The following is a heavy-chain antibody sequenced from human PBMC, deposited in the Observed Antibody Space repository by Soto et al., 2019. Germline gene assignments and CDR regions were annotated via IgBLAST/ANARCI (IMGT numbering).Heavy chain of an antibody. J-gene: IGHJ6*02. V-gene: IGHV1-69*01. CDR1: GGTFSSYA. D-gene: IGHD1-26*01. CDR2: IIPIFGTA. Sequence: QVQLVQSGAEVKKPGSSVKVSCKASGGTFSSYAISWVRQAPGQGLEWMGGIIPIFGTANYAQKFQGRVTITADESTSTAYMELSSLRSEDTAVYSWARWVGATNYYYYGMDVWGQGTTVTVSS. CDR3: ARWVGATNYYYYGMDV.